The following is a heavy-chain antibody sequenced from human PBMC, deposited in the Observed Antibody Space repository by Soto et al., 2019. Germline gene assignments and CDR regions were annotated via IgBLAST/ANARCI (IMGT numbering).Heavy chain of an antibody. CDR1: GGSISSGGYY. D-gene: IGHD3-22*01. J-gene: IGHJ5*02. V-gene: IGHV4-31*03. CDR2: LYYSGST. CDR3: ARSPMIGWFDP. Sequence: QVQLQESGPGLVKPSQTLSLTCTVSGGSISSGGYYWSWIRQHPGKGLEWIGYLYYSGSTYYNPSLKSRVTISVDPSKNQFFLKLSSVTAADTAVYYCARSPMIGWFDPWGQGTLVTVSS.